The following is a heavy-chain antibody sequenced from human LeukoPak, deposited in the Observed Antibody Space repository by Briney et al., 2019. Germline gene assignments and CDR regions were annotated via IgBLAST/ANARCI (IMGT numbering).Heavy chain of an antibody. Sequence: PGGSLRLSCAASGFTFRSYWMSWVRQPPGKGLGWVANIKQDGSEKYYVDSVRGRFSISRDNAKNSVYLQMSSRRAEDTAVYYCARDGTPFDSWGQGTLVTVSS. J-gene: IGHJ4*02. V-gene: IGHV3-7*01. CDR2: IKQDGSEK. D-gene: IGHD1-26*01. CDR3: ARDGTPFDS. CDR1: GFTFRSYW.